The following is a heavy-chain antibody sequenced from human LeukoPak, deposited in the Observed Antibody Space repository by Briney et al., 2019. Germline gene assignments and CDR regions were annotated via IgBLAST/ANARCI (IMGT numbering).Heavy chain of an antibody. CDR3: AREEPNRLIDY. Sequence: PGGSLRLSCAASGFTVSSNYMSWVRQAPGEGLEWGSVIYSGGSTYYADSVKGRFTISRDNSKNTLYLQMNSLRAEDTAVYYCAREEPNRLIDYWGQGTLVTVSS. V-gene: IGHV3-66*01. CDR1: GFTVSSNY. CDR2: IYSGGST. J-gene: IGHJ4*02.